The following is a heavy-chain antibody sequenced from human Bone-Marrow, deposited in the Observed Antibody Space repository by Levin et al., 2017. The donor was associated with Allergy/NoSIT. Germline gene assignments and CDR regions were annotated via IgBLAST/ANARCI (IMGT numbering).Heavy chain of an antibody. Sequence: GGSLRLSCAASGFTVYNNYMSWVRQAPGKGLEWVSFIYSGGGTYYADSVRGRLTISRDRSENTLFLQMNSLTADDTAIYYCRARHYWGRGTLVTVSS. CDR2: IYSGGGT. D-gene: IGHD5-12*01. V-gene: IGHV3-53*01. CDR3: RARHY. J-gene: IGHJ4*02. CDR1: GFTVYNNY.